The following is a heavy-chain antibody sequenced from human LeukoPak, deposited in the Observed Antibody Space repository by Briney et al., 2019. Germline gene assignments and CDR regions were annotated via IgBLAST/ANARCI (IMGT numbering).Heavy chain of an antibody. CDR1: GYTFTGYY. V-gene: IGHV1-2*04. Sequence: ASVKVSCKASGYTFTGYYMHWVRQAPGQGLEWMGWINPNSGGTNYAQKFQGWVTMTRDTSISTAYMELSRLRSDDTAVYYCARGSGGGSYYLDAFDIWGQGTMVTVSS. CDR3: ARGSGGGSYYLDAFDI. J-gene: IGHJ3*02. CDR2: INPNSGGT. D-gene: IGHD1-26*01.